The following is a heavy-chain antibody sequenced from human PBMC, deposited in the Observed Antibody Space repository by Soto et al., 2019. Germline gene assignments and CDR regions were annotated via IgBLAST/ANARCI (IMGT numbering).Heavy chain of an antibody. CDR1: GDSVSSNSAA. J-gene: IGHJ5*02. CDR3: ARSIAARRVYWFDP. V-gene: IGHV6-1*01. CDR2: TYYRSKWYN. D-gene: IGHD6-6*01. Sequence: PSQTLSLTCVISGDSVSSNSAAWNWIRQSPSRGLEWLGRTYYRSKWYNDYAVSVKSRITINPDTSKNQFSLQLNSVTPEDTAVYYCARSIAARRVYWFDPWGQGTLVTVSS.